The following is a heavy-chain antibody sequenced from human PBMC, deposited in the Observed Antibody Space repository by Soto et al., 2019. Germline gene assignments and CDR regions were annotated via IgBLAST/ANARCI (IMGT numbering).Heavy chain of an antibody. Sequence: QVQLVXSXXXXXXXGXSVKVSCKASGYTFTSYGFSWVRQAPGQGLEWMGWITTYNGNTNYAQKLQGRVTMTTDTSTSTAYMELRSLRSDDTAVYYCVVAAQPYYFDYWGQGTLVTVSS. CDR3: VVAAQPYYFDY. CDR2: ITTYNGNT. D-gene: IGHD2-15*01. CDR1: GYTFTSYG. V-gene: IGHV1-18*01. J-gene: IGHJ4*02.